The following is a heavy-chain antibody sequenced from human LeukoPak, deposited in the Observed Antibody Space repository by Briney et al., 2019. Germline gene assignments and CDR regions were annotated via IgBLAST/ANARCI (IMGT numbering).Heavy chain of an antibody. D-gene: IGHD6-13*01. V-gene: IGHV4-59*12. CDR3: ARLCRTWLGRAAAGYRRAGYFDY. Sequence: SETLSLTCTVSGGSISSYYWSWIRQPPGKGLEWIGYIYYSGSTNYNPSLKSRVTISVDTSKNQFSLKLSSVTAADTAVYYCARLCRTWLGRAAAGYRRAGYFDYWGQGTLVTISS. J-gene: IGHJ4*02. CDR2: IYYSGST. CDR1: GGSISSYY.